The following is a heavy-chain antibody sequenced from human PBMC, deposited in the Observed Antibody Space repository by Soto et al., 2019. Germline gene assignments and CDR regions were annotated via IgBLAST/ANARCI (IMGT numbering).Heavy chain of an antibody. J-gene: IGHJ4*02. V-gene: IGHV4-30-2*01. CDR3: ARVVIRMTIQSIDS. Sequence: PSETLSLTCAVSGDSISSRGSSWAWIRQPPGKGLEWIGYIYPSGSTFYNPSLKSRLTISLDTSQKQVSLKLTSVTAADTAVYYCARVVIRMTIQSIDSWGPGSLVTVPS. D-gene: IGHD2-15*01. CDR1: GDSISSRGSS. CDR2: IYPSGST.